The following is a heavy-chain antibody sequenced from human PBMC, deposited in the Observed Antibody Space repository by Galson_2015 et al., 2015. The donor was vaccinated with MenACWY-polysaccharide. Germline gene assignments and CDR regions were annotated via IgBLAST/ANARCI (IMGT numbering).Heavy chain of an antibody. CDR2: ISGSGDYI. J-gene: IGHJ3*02. D-gene: IGHD2-2*02. Sequence: SLRLSCAVSGFTFDSYAMSWVRQAPGKGLEWVSSISGSGDYIYYTDSVKGRFTISRDNSQNTLYLQMNKLRAEDTALYYCAKGYYCSSTSCYSLWFHAFDMWGQGTMVTVSS. CDR1: GFTFDSYA. CDR3: AKGYYCSSTSCYSLWFHAFDM. V-gene: IGHV3-23*01.